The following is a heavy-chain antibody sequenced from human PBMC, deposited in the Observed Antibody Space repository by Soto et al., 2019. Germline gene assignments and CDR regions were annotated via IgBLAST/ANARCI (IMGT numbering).Heavy chain of an antibody. CDR2: ISYDGSNK. V-gene: IGHV3-30-3*01. CDR1: GFTFSSYA. D-gene: IGHD3-22*01. Sequence: PGGSLRLSCAASGFTFSSYAMHWVRQAPGKGLEWVAVISYDGSNKYYADSVKGRFTISRDNSKNTLYLQMNSLRAEDTAVYYCARDQENYYDSSGYHGVLAYWGQGTLVTVSS. J-gene: IGHJ4*02. CDR3: ARDQENYYDSSGYHGVLAY.